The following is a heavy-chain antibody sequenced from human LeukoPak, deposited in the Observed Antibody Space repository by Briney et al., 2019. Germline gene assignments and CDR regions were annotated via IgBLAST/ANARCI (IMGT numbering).Heavy chain of an antibody. V-gene: IGHV4-59*08. J-gene: IGHJ3*02. CDR3: ARPCGGDCYGAFDI. D-gene: IGHD2-21*02. CDR2: IYYSGST. CDR1: GGSISSYY. Sequence: SETLSLTCTVSGGSISSYYWSWIRQPPGKGLEWSGYIYYSGSTNYNPSLKSRVTISVDTSKNQFSLKLSSVTAADTAVYYCARPCGGDCYGAFDIWGQGTMVTVSS.